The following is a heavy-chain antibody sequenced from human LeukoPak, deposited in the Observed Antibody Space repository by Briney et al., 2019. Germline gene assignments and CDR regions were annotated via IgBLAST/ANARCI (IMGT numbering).Heavy chain of an antibody. CDR2: IKQDGSEK. CDR3: ARAMITFGGVIVIPSFDY. Sequence: GGSLRLSCAASGFTFSSYWMSWVRQAPGKGLEWVANIKQDGSEKYYVDSVKGRFTISRDNAKNSLYLQMNSLRAEDTAVYYCARAMITFGGVIVIPSFDYWGQGTLVTVSS. J-gene: IGHJ4*02. D-gene: IGHD3-16*02. V-gene: IGHV3-7*01. CDR1: GFTFSSYW.